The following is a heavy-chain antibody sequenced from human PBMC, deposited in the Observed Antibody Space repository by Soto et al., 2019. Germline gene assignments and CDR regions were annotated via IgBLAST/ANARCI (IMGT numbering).Heavy chain of an antibody. D-gene: IGHD3-10*01. CDR1: GGSISSGDYY. J-gene: IGHJ6*02. CDR2: IYYSGST. Sequence: PSETLSLTCTVSGGSISSGDYYWSWIRQPPGKGLEWIGYIYYSGSTYYNPSLKSRVTISVDTSNNQFSLKLSSVTAADTAVYYCARDLMGFSPLYYYGMDVWGQGTTVTVSS. V-gene: IGHV4-30-4*01. CDR3: ARDLMGFSPLYYYGMDV.